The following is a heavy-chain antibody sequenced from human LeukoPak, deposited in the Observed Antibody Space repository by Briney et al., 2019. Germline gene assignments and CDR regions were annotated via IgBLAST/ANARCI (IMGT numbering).Heavy chain of an antibody. CDR1: RGSLRGHY. V-gene: IGHV4-59*11. CDR3: ARFSSGCSTSSCYFTY. Sequence: PPGTLSLSCSASRGSLRGHYRSSIWQPPRKGLELIWHIYDTGSTSYNPSLRGRVTISLDTSNNQFYLKLTAVTAADTAVYYCARFSSGCSTSSCYFTYWGQGTLVTVS. CDR2: IYDTGST. J-gene: IGHJ4*02. D-gene: IGHD2-2*01.